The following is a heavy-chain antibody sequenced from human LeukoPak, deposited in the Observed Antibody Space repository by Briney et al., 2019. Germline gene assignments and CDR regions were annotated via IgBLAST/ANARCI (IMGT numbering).Heavy chain of an antibody. V-gene: IGHV3-30-3*01. CDR1: GFTFSSYA. CDR2: ISYDGSNE. J-gene: IGHJ4*02. D-gene: IGHD1-1*01. CDR3: ARGVNWYFDY. Sequence: GRSLRLSCAASGFTFSSYAMHWVRQAPGKGLEWVAVISYDGSNEYYADSVKGRFTISRDNSKNTLYLQMNSLRAEDTAVYYCARGVNWYFDYWGQGTLVTVSS.